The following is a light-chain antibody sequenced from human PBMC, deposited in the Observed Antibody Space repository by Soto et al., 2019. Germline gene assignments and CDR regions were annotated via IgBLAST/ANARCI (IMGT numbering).Light chain of an antibody. CDR2: SAS. J-gene: IGKJ5*01. Sequence: DIQLTQSPSTLPASVGDRVTVTCRASQSIRSWLAWYQQKPGKAPKLLIYSASTLVRGVPSRFSGSGSGTEFTLTISGLQPEDSLTYYCQQAKSFPITFGQGTRLEIK. CDR1: QSIRSW. V-gene: IGKV1-12*01. CDR3: QQAKSFPIT.